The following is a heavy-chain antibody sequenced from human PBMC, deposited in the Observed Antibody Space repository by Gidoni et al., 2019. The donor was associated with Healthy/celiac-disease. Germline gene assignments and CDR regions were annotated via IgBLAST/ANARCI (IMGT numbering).Heavy chain of an antibody. CDR3: ATLQFGGDDYRNKIFDY. D-gene: IGHD4-4*01. Sequence: EVQLVQSGAEVKKPGATVKISCKVSGYTFTDYYMHWVQQAPGKGLKWMGLVDPEDGETIYAEKFQGRVTITADTSTDTAYMELSSLRSEDTAVYYCATLQFGGDDYRNKIFDYWGQGTLVTVSS. J-gene: IGHJ4*02. CDR1: GYTFTDYY. CDR2: VDPEDGET. V-gene: IGHV1-69-2*01.